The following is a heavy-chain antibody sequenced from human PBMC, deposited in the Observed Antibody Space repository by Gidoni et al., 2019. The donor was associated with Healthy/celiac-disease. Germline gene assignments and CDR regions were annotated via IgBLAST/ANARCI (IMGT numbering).Heavy chain of an antibody. J-gene: IGHJ5*02. CDR1: GFTFSSYE. CDR3: ARAVIAVAGTSNWFDP. Sequence: EVQLVESGGGLVQPGGSLRLSCAASGFTFSSYEMNWVRQAPGKGLEWVSYISSSGSTIYYADSVKGRFTISRDNAKNSLYLQMNSLRAEDTAVYYCARAVIAVAGTSNWFDPWGQGTLVTVSS. D-gene: IGHD6-19*01. CDR2: ISSSGSTI. V-gene: IGHV3-48*03.